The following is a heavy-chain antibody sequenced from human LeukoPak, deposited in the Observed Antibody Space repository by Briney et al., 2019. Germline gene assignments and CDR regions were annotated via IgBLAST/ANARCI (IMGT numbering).Heavy chain of an antibody. Sequence: SETLSLTCAVYGGSLSGYYWSWIRQPPGKGLEWIGEINHSGSTNYNPSLKSRVTISVATSKNQFSLKLSSVTAADTAVYYCARARQGGSSSWAIWGKGTTVTVSS. J-gene: IGHJ6*04. V-gene: IGHV4-34*01. CDR1: GGSLSGYY. CDR3: ARARQGGSSSWAI. D-gene: IGHD6-6*01. CDR2: INHSGST.